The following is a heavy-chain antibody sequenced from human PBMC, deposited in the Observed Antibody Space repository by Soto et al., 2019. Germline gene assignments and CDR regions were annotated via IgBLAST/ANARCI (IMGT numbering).Heavy chain of an antibody. Sequence: QVQLVQSGAEVKKPGASVKVSCKASGYTFISYAMHWVRQAPGQRLEWMGWINAGNGNTKYSQQFQGRVTITRDTSASTAYMELSSLRSEDTAVYYCARESLSGDRPSYYYYGMDVWGQGTTVTVSS. CDR2: INAGNGNT. CDR1: GYTFISYA. CDR3: ARESLSGDRPSYYYYGMDV. D-gene: IGHD2-21*02. V-gene: IGHV1-3*01. J-gene: IGHJ6*02.